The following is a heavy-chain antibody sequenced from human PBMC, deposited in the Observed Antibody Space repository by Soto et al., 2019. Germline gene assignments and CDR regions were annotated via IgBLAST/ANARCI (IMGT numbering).Heavy chain of an antibody. V-gene: IGHV4-30-4*01. D-gene: IGHD3-10*01. J-gene: IGHJ4*02. Sequence: PSENLSLTCTVSGGSISSGDYYWSWIRQPPGKGLEWIGYIYYSGSTYYNPSLKSRVTISVDTSKNQFSLKLSSVTAADTAVYYCARVLAYYYGSGSYPYYFDYWGQGTLVTVS. CDR2: IYYSGST. CDR3: ARVLAYYYGSGSYPYYFDY. CDR1: GGSISSGDYY.